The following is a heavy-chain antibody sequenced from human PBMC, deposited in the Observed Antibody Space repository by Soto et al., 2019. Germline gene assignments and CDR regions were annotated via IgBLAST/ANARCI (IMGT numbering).Heavy chain of an antibody. CDR3: ARRLYYDSSGFEGGGMDV. V-gene: IGHV4-39*01. J-gene: IGHJ6*02. CDR2: IYYSGST. Sequence: SETLSLTCTVSCASISSSSYYWGWIRQPPGKGLEWIGSIYYSGSTYYNPSLKSRVTISVDTSKNQFSLKLSSVTAADTAVYYCARRLYYDSSGFEGGGMDVWGQGTTVT. CDR1: CASISSSSYY. D-gene: IGHD3-22*01.